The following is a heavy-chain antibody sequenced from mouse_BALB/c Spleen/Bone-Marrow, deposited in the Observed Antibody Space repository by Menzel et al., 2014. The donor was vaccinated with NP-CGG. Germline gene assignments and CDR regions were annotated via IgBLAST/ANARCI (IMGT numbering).Heavy chain of an antibody. J-gene: IGHJ3*01. CDR1: GLNIKDTY. CDR2: IDPANGNT. Sequence: VQLQQSGAELVKPGASVKLSCTASGLNIKDTYMHWVKQRPEQGLEWIGRIDPANGNTKYDPKFQGKATITADTSSNTAYLQLSSLTSEDTAVYYCAMITTGAWFAYWGQGTLVTVSA. V-gene: IGHV14-3*02. D-gene: IGHD2-4*01. CDR3: AMITTGAWFAY.